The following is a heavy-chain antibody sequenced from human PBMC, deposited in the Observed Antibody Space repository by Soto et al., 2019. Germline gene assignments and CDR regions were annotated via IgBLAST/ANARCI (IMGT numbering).Heavy chain of an antibody. V-gene: IGHV3-11*06. Sequence: VESLSLCCASSGFTFSDYYMSWIRQAPGKGLEWLSYISPGSRYPAYADSVKGRFTISRDNARRSLSLQMNSLTVDDTAIYYCVRGGGGGLFDPWGQGSMVTVSS. CDR3: VRGGGGGLFDP. D-gene: IGHD2-15*01. CDR2: ISPGSRYP. CDR1: GFTFSDYY. J-gene: IGHJ5*02.